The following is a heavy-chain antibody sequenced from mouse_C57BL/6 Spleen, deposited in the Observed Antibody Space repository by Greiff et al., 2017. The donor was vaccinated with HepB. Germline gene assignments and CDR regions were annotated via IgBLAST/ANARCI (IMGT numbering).Heavy chain of an antibody. Sequence: EVKLVESGPGLVKPSQSLSLTCSVTGYSITSGYYWNWIRQFPGNKLEWRGYKSYDGSNNYNPSLKNRIPITRDTSTNQFFLKLNSVTTEDTATYYCARGRNWDGFAYWGQGTLVTVSA. CDR1: GYSITSGYY. D-gene: IGHD4-1*01. V-gene: IGHV3-6*01. J-gene: IGHJ3*01. CDR2: KSYDGSN. CDR3: ARGRNWDGFAY.